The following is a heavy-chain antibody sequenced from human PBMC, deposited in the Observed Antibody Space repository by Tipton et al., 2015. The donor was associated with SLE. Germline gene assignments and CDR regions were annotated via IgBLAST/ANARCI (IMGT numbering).Heavy chain of an antibody. CDR2: INHSGST. V-gene: IGHV4-34*01. Sequence: TLSLTCAVYGRSFSGYYWSWIRQPPGKGLDWIGEINHSGSTNYNPSLKSRVTISVNTSKNQFSLKLSSVTAADTAVYYCARAGGSGKSSDAFDIWGQGTMVTVSS. CDR3: ARAGGSGKSSDAFDI. J-gene: IGHJ3*02. CDR1: GRSFSGYY.